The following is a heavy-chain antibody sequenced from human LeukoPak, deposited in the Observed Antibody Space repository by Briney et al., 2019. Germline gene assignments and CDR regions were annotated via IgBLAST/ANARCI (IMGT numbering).Heavy chain of an antibody. J-gene: IGHJ4*02. V-gene: IGHV4-39*01. CDR2: IYYSGST. Sequence: SETLSLTCTVSGGSISSSSYYWGWIRQPPGKGLEWIGSIYYSGSTYYNPSLKRRVTISVDTSKNQFSLKLSSVTAADTAVYYCASRIAARANTYYYDSSGYLDYWGQGTLVTVSS. CDR1: GGSISSSSYY. CDR3: ASRIAARANTYYYDSSGYLDY. D-gene: IGHD3-22*01.